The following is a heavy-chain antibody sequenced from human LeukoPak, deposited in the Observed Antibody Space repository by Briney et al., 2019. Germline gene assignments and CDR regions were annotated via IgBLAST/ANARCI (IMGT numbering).Heavy chain of an antibody. CDR3: ARDSTVATYYGVDV. CDR2: IQHDGSEK. J-gene: IGHJ6*02. D-gene: IGHD6-19*01. CDR1: GFTFRSYW. Sequence: PGGSLRLSCVASGFTFRSYWMSRVRQAPGKGLEWVANIQHDGSEKNYIDSVQGRFTISRDNAKTSLYLQLSSLRVEDTAVYYCARDSTVATYYGVDVWGQGTTVTVSS. V-gene: IGHV3-7*01.